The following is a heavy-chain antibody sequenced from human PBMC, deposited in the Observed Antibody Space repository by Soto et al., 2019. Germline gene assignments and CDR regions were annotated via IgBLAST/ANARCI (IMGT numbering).Heavy chain of an antibody. Sequence: SLRLSCAASRFTFSSYGIHWVLQTPGKGLEWVAVISYDGINKYYADSVKGRFTISRDNSKNTLYLQMNSLRAEDTAVYYCAKSVYNWNDGFFEYWGQGTLVTVSS. CDR2: ISYDGINK. CDR1: RFTFSSYG. J-gene: IGHJ4*02. CDR3: AKSVYNWNDGFFEY. V-gene: IGHV3-30*18. D-gene: IGHD1-1*01.